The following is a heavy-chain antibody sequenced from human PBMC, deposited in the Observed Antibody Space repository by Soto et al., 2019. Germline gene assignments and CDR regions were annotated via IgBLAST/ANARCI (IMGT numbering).Heavy chain of an antibody. J-gene: IGHJ6*02. CDR1: GGTFNSYA. CDR3: ARRASGLDYYYFGMDV. CDR2: IIPFFSST. V-gene: IGHV1-69*01. D-gene: IGHD3-10*01. Sequence: QVQLVQSGAEVKKPGSSVKVSCNGSGGTFNSYAIIWVRQAPGQGLEWMGAIIPFFSSTRYAQKFQGRVTITADQSTTTAYMELSSLRSEDTAVYYCARRASGLDYYYFGMDVWGQGTAVTVSS.